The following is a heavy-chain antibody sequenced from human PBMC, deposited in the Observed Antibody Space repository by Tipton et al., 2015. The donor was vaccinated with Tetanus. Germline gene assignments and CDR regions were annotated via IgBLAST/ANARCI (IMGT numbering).Heavy chain of an antibody. D-gene: IGHD6-6*01. CDR2: IYPGDSDT. CDR3: ARLHLRTFASSSGY. CDR1: GYSFTSYW. J-gene: IGHJ4*02. V-gene: IGHV5-51*01. Sequence: QLVQSGAEVKKSGESLKISCKASGYSFTSYWIGWVRQMPGKGLEWLGFIYPGDSDTRYSPSFQGRVTMSADKAINTAYLQWSSLKASDTAMYYCARLHLRTFASSSGYWGQGTLVAVSS.